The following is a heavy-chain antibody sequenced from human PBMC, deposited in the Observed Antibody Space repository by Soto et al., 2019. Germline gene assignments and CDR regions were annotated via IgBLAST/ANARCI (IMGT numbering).Heavy chain of an antibody. CDR1: GFTFSSYG. CDR2: ISGSGGGT. CDR3: ARGGLPTIFPLY. J-gene: IGHJ4*02. Sequence: GGSLRLSCAASGFTFSSYGMSWVRQAPGKGLEWVSVISGSGGGTYYADSVKGRFTISRDNSKNTLYLQMSSLRAEDTAVYYCARGGLPTIFPLYWGQGTLVTVSS. D-gene: IGHD3-3*01. V-gene: IGHV3-23*01.